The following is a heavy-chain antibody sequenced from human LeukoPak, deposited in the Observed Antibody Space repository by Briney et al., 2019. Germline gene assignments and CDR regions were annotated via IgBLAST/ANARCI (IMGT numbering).Heavy chain of an antibody. J-gene: IGHJ3*02. Sequence: SETLSLTCTVSGGSISSYYWSWIRQHPGKGLEWIGYIYYSGSTYYNPSLKSRVTISVDTSKNQFSLKLSSVTAADTAVYYCARVGDGSDAFDIWGQGTMVTVSS. D-gene: IGHD1-26*01. CDR1: GGSISSYY. CDR2: IYYSGST. CDR3: ARVGDGSDAFDI. V-gene: IGHV4-59*06.